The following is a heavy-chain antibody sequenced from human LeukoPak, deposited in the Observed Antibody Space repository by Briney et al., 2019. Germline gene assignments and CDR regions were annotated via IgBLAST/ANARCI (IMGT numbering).Heavy chain of an antibody. Sequence: TSETLSLTCSVSGGSISSSSYYWGWIRQPPGKGLECIGSIYYSGSTHHNPSLKSRVTISVDTSKNQFSLKLSSVTAADTAVYYCARRPAFGYTGSYYFDYWGQGTLVTVSS. CDR2: IYYSGST. V-gene: IGHV4-39*01. CDR3: ARRPAFGYTGSYYFDY. D-gene: IGHD5-18*01. CDR1: GGSISSSSYY. J-gene: IGHJ4*02.